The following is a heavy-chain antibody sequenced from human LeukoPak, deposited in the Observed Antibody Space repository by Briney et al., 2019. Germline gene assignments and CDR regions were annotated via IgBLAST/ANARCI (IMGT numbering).Heavy chain of an antibody. CDR3: ARVPPPSYYYDSSGYLGFDY. Sequence: SETLSLTCTVSGGSINSGDYYWSWIRQPPGKGLEWIGYIYYSGSTYYNPSLKSRVTISVDTSKNQFSLKLSSVTAADTAVYYCARVPPPSYYYDSSGYLGFDYWGQGTLVTVSS. D-gene: IGHD3-22*01. CDR2: IYYSGST. J-gene: IGHJ4*02. CDR1: GGSINSGDYY. V-gene: IGHV4-30-4*01.